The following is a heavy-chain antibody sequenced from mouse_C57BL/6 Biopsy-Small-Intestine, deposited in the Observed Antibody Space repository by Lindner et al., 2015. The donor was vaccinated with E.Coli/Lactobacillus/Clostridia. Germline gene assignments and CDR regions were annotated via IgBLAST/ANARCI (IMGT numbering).Heavy chain of an antibody. Sequence: VQLQESGPELMKPGAVSEAFLQGYWLHIHWLLDRLGKQRPGHGLEWIGEILPGSDDTNFNEKFKGKASFTAVTSSNTAYMQLSSLTTEDSAIYFCVRRPFDYWGQGTTLTVSS. V-gene: IGHV1-9*01. CDR2: ILPGSDDT. CDR3: VRRPFDY. CDR1: LHIHWLL. J-gene: IGHJ2*01.